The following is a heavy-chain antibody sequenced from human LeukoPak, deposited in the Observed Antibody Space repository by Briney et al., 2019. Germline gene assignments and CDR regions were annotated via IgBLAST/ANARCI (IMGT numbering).Heavy chain of an antibody. CDR2: ISSSSSYI. V-gene: IGHV3-21*01. J-gene: IGHJ3*01. D-gene: IGHD2-15*01. CDR1: GFTFSSYW. CDR3: ARDWRQDNAFDL. Sequence: PGGSLRLSCAASGFTFSSYWMHWVRQAPGKGLEWVSSISSSSSYIYYADSVKGRFTISRDNAKNSLYLQMNSLRVEDTAVYYCARDWRQDNAFDLWGQGTMVTVSS.